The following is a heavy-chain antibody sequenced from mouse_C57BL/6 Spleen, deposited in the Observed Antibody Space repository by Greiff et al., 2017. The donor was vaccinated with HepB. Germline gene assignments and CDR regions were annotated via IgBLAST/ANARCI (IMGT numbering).Heavy chain of an antibody. V-gene: IGHV2-2*01. CDR1: GFSFTSYG. Sequence: VKLVESGPGLVQPSQSLSITCTVSGFSFTSYGVHWVRQSPGKGLEWLGVIWSGGSTDYNAAFISRLSISKDNSKSQVFFKMNSLQADDTAIYYCARPPYDYDVDYYAMDYWGQGTSVTVSS. CDR2: IWSGGST. D-gene: IGHD2-4*01. J-gene: IGHJ4*01. CDR3: ARPPYDYDVDYYAMDY.